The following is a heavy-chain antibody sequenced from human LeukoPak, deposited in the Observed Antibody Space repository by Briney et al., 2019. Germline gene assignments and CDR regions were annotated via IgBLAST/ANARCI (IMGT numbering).Heavy chain of an antibody. V-gene: IGHV4-59*08. CDR1: RGSLSSYY. CDR3: AKAFQSTDTSPRRGMDV. Sequence: SYSLSLTRTVSRGSLSSYYWSWIRPPPGNGLEWIGYIYYSGSTNYNPSLKSRVTISVDTSKNQFSLKLSSVTAADTAVYYCAKAFQSTDTSPRRGMDVWGQGTTATVSS. CDR2: IYYSGST. J-gene: IGHJ6*02. D-gene: IGHD2-2*01.